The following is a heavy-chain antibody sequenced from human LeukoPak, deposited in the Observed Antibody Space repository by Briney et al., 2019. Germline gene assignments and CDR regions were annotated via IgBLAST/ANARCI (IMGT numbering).Heavy chain of an antibody. V-gene: IGHV3-7*01. CDR1: GGSISSSSYY. Sequence: PSETLSLTCTVSGGSISSSSYYWGWIRQPPGKGLEWVANIKQDGSEKYYVDAVKGRFTISRDNAKNSLYLQMNSLRDEDTAVDYYSRDWFHAIDYWGQGTLVTVSS. CDR2: IKQDGSEK. J-gene: IGHJ4*02. CDR3: SRDWFHAIDY. D-gene: IGHD2/OR15-2a*01.